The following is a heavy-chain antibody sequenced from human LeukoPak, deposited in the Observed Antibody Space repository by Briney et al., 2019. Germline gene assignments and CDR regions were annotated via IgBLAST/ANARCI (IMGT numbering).Heavy chain of an antibody. V-gene: IGHV4-59*01. CDR1: GGSISSYY. J-gene: IGHJ5*02. Sequence: PSETLSLTCTVSGGSISSYYWSWIRQPPGKGLEWIGYIYYSGSTNYNPSLKSRVTISVDTSKNQFSLKLSSVTAADTAVYYCARRSTQLDVGYGDYGGGWFDPWGQGTLVTVSS. CDR2: IYYSGST. CDR3: ARRSTQLDVGYGDYGGGWFDP. D-gene: IGHD4-17*01.